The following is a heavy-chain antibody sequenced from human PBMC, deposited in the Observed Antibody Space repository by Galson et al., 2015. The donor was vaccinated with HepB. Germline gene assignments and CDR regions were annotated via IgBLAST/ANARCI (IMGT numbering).Heavy chain of an antibody. J-gene: IGHJ3*02. V-gene: IGHV1-18*04. CDR3: ARRVGGSYSGAFNI. Sequence: SVKVSCKAYGYIFSNYGITWVRQAPGQGLEWMGWINIDNGYTNYPQRLHDRSTMTTDTTTSTAYMEWRSLRYDAPVIYYCARRVGGSYSGAFNIWGQGTMVTVSS. CDR2: INIDNGYT. CDR1: GYIFSNYG. D-gene: IGHD1-26*01.